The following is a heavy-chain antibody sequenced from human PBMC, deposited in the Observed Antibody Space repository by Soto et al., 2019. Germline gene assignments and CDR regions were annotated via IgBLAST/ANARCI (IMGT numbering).Heavy chain of an antibody. CDR2: IKSKSDGGTT. J-gene: IGHJ5*02. D-gene: IGHD2-15*01. CDR3: TTDLWRIAVVVGSTGYFNP. V-gene: IGHV3-15*01. CDR1: GFTFSDAW. Sequence: GGSLRLSCAASGFTFSDAWVSWVRQAPGKGLDWVGRIKSKSDGGTTEYAAPVRGRFTISRDDSKNTSYLQMNSLKTEDTAVYYCTTDLWRIAVVVGSTGYFNPWGQGTPVTVSS.